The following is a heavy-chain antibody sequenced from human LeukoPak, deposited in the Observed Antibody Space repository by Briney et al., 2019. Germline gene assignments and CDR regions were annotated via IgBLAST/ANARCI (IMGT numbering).Heavy chain of an antibody. V-gene: IGHV4-39*01. J-gene: IGHJ4*02. D-gene: IGHD6-13*01. CDR3: ARHYTYYSSSWIWYFDY. Sequence: MTSETLSLTCTVSGGSISGSSYYWGWIRQPPGKGLEWIGSIYYSGSTYYNPSLKSRVTISVDTSKNQFSLKLSSVTAADTAVYYCARHYTYYSSSWIWYFDYWGQGTLVTVSS. CDR1: GGSISGSSYY. CDR2: IYYSGST.